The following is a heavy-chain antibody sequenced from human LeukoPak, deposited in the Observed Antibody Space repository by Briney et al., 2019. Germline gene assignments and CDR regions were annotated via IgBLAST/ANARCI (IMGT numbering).Heavy chain of an antibody. CDR2: ISAYNGNT. CDR3: ARHLNDYGDQGSGDY. Sequence: ASVKVSCKASGYTFTSYGISWVRQAPGQGLEWMGWISAYNGNTNYAQKLQGRVTMTTDTSTSTAYMELRSLRSDDTAMYYCARHLNDYGDQGSGDYWGQGTLVRVSS. D-gene: IGHD4-17*01. J-gene: IGHJ4*02. V-gene: IGHV1-18*01. CDR1: GYTFTSYG.